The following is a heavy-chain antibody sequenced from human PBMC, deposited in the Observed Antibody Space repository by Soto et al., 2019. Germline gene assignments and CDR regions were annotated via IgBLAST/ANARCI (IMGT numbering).Heavy chain of an antibody. Sequence: EVQLVESGGGLVQPGGSLRLPCAASGFTVSTKYMSWVRQAPGKGLVWVSVIYSGGSTFYADSVRGRFTISRDNSKNTVNLQMNSLRAEDTAVYYCARDPWAADYWGQGTLVTVSS. CDR3: ARDPWAADY. CDR1: GFTVSTKY. CDR2: IYSGGST. J-gene: IGHJ4*02. V-gene: IGHV3-66*01. D-gene: IGHD3-16*01.